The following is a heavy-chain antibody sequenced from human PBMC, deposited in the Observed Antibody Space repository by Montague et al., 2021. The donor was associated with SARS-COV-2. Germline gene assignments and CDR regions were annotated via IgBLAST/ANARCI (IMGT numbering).Heavy chain of an antibody. CDR3: AHDYGDYSSSYYYGMDV. CDR2: IYYSGST. Sequence: SETLSLTCTVPGGSISSSSYYWGWIRQPPGKGLEWIGSIYYSGSTYYNPSLKSRVTISVDTSKNQFSLKLSSVTAADTAVYYCAHDYGDYSSSYYYGMDVWGQGTTVTVSS. J-gene: IGHJ6*02. D-gene: IGHD4-17*01. V-gene: IGHV4-39*01. CDR1: GGSISSSSYY.